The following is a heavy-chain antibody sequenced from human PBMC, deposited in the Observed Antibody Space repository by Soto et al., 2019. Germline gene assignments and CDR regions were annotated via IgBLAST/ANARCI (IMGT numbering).Heavy chain of an antibody. Sequence: GESLKISCKGSGYNFANYWIGWVRQLPGRGLEWVGIMYPGDSDTRYNPSLQGHATLSVDVTVSTAFLQWRSLETSDTGMYFCARLPRDCNKTSCYYADHWGQGTQVTVSS. CDR3: ARLPRDCNKTSCYYADH. CDR2: MYPGDSDT. V-gene: IGHV5-51*01. J-gene: IGHJ4*02. D-gene: IGHD3-3*01. CDR1: GYNFANYW.